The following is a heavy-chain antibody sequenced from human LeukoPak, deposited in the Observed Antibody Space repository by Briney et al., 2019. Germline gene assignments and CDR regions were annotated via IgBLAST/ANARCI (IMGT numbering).Heavy chain of an antibody. CDR1: SGSIGSSSNY. CDR2: VYYSGST. V-gene: IGHV4-39*01. CDR3: ARASFNVVFGNWFDP. D-gene: IGHD2-8*01. Sequence: KPSENLSLTCTVSSGSIGSSSNYWGWIRQAPGKGLEWIGNVYYSGSTFYNPSLKSRVTISVDTSKNQFSLKLRSVTAADTAIYYCARASFNVVFGNWFDPWGQGTLVTVSS. J-gene: IGHJ5*02.